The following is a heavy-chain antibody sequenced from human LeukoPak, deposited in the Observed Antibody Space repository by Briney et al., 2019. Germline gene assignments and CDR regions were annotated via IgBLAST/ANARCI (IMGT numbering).Heavy chain of an antibody. CDR2: IHYSGST. D-gene: IGHD5-18*01. CDR1: GGSISSYY. V-gene: IGHV4-59*08. J-gene: IGHJ3*02. Sequence: KPSETLSFTCTVSGGSISSYYWSWIRQPPGKGLEWIGYIHYSGSTNYNPSLKSRVTISVDTSKNQFSLKLSSVTAADTAVYYCARQGIQLWRGAYDAFDIWGQGTMVTVSS. CDR3: ARQGIQLWRGAYDAFDI.